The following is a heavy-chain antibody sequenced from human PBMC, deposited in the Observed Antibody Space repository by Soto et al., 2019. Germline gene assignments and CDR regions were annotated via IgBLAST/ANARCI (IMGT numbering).Heavy chain of an antibody. CDR1: GYNFTSYW. V-gene: IGHV5-51*01. CDR3: ARRVYCGGDCYYYGMDV. CDR2: IYPGDSDT. J-gene: IGHJ6*02. D-gene: IGHD2-21*01. Sequence: GESLKISCKGSGYNFTSYWIGWVRQMPGKGLEWMGIIYPGDSDTRYSPSFQGQVTISADKSISTAYLQWSSLKASDTAMYYCARRVYCGGDCYYYGMDVWGQGTTVTVSS.